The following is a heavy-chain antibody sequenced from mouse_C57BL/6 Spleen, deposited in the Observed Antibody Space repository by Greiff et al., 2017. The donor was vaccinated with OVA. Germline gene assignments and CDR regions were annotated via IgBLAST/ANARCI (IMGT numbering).Heavy chain of an antibody. J-gene: IGHJ4*01. CDR2: FGPGRGSL. D-gene: IGHD2-1*01. CDR1: GYTFTDYY. Sequence: QVRLKDPGADLVKPGASVSISCKASGYTFTDYYLNWLKQRPGQGLEWIGMFGPGRGSLYSTEKFKGKATLTADKASSPAYMQLSSLTSEDSAVYIWARAAGNYYAMDYWGQGTSVTVSS. CDR3: ARAAGNYYAMDY. V-gene: IGHV1-77*01.